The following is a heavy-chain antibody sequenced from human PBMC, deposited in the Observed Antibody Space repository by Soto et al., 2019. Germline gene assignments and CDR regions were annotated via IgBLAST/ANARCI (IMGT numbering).Heavy chain of an antibody. D-gene: IGHD3-10*01. CDR1: GYTFTSYA. J-gene: IGHJ3*01. CDR2: INAGNGNT. Sequence: GASVKVSCKASGYTFTSYAMHWVRQAPGQRLEWMGWINAGNGNTKYSQKFQGRVTITRDTSASTAYMELSSLRSEDTAVYYCARSFSWDRGVIGALDFWGQGTMVTVSS. CDR3: ARSFSWDRGVIGALDF. V-gene: IGHV1-3*01.